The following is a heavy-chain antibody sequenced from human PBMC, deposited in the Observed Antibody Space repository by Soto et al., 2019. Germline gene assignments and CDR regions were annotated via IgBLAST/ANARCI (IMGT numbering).Heavy chain of an antibody. CDR2: FYPEDGKT. CDR1: GYSLTELS. D-gene: IGHD3-9*01. Sequence: QVQLVQSGAEVKKPGASVKVSCKVSGYSLTELSIHWVRQAPGKGLEWMGGFYPEDGKTIYARKFQGRVTMTEDTSTDPAYMELSSLRSEDTAVYYCATITLYFDWLFYYWGHGTLVTVSP. V-gene: IGHV1-24*01. CDR3: ATITLYFDWLFYY. J-gene: IGHJ4*01.